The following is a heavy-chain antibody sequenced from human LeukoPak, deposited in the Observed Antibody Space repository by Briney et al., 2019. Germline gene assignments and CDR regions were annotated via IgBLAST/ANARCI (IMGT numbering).Heavy chain of an antibody. D-gene: IGHD2-2*01. Sequence: QSGGSLRLSCAASGFTFSSYWMHWVRQAPGKGLVWVSRINSDRSSTSYADSVKGRFTISRDNAKNTLYLQMNSLRAEDTAVYYCARDHCSSTSCYVNWFDPWAREPWSPSPQ. CDR1: GFTFSSYW. CDR3: ARDHCSSTSCYVNWFDP. CDR2: INSDRSST. J-gene: IGHJ5*02. V-gene: IGHV3-74*01.